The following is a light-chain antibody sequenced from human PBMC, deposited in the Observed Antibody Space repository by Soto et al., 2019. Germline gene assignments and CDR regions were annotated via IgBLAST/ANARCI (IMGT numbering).Light chain of an antibody. CDR3: QSYDSRTVV. V-gene: IGLV6-57*02. Sequence: NFMLTQAHSVSESPGKTVIISCTGSGANIASNYVQWYQQRPGSAPTTVIYGDNERPSGVPDRFSGSIDSSSNSASLTISGLKTEDEADYYCQSYDSRTVVFGGGTKVTVL. CDR2: GDN. CDR1: GANIASNY. J-gene: IGLJ2*01.